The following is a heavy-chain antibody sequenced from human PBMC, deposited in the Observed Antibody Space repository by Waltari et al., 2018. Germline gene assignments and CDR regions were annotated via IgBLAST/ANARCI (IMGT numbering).Heavy chain of an antibody. CDR1: GFPFRHCA. Sequence: EVQLLESGGGLVQPGGSVRLACAASGFPFRHCALSWVRQAPGTGLGWFSAISGSGGSTYYADSVKGRFTISRDNSKNTLYLQMNSLRAEDTAVYYCAKNPRQLVPAGWFDPWGQGTLVTVSS. J-gene: IGHJ5*02. CDR2: ISGSGGST. V-gene: IGHV3-23*01. CDR3: AKNPRQLVPAGWFDP. D-gene: IGHD6-13*01.